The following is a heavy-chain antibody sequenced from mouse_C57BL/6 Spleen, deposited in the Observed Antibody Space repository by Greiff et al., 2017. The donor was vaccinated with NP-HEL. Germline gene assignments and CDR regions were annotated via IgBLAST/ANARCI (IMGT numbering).Heavy chain of an antibody. V-gene: IGHV1-76*01. J-gene: IGHJ3*01. CDR3: ARFSYYGTERGFAD. Sequence: QVQLQQSGAELVRPGASVKLSCKASGYTFTDYYINWVKQRPGQGLEWIARIYPGSGNTYYNEKFKGKATLTAEKSSSTAYMQLSSLTSEDSAVYCCARFSYYGTERGFADWGQGTLVTVSA. D-gene: IGHD1-1*01. CDR2: IYPGSGNT. CDR1: GYTFTDYY.